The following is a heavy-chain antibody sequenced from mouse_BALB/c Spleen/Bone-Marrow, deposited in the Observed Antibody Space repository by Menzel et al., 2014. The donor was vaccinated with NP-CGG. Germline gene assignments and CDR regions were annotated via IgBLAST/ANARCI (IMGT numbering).Heavy chain of an antibody. CDR3: ASYYYGSSLFAY. CDR1: GFNIKDTY. J-gene: IGHJ3*01. CDR2: IDPANGNT. Sequence: DVQLQESGAELVRPGASVELSCTASGFNIKDTYMHWVKQRPEQGLEWIGRIDPANGNTKYDPKFQGKATITADTSSNTAYLQLSSLTSEDTAVYYCASYYYGSSLFAYWGQGTLVTVSA. V-gene: IGHV14-3*02. D-gene: IGHD1-1*01.